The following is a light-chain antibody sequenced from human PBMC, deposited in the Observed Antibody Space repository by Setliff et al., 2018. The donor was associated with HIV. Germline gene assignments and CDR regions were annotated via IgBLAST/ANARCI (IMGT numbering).Light chain of an antibody. Sequence: EIVLTQSPATLSLSPGERATLSCRASQSVSSYLAWYQQTPGQAPRLLIYDASNRATGIPARFSGSGSGTDFTLTINSLEPEDFAVYYCQQRSNWPPTFGQGTKVDIK. CDR3: QQRSNWPPT. V-gene: IGKV3-11*01. J-gene: IGKJ1*01. CDR2: DAS. CDR1: QSVSSY.